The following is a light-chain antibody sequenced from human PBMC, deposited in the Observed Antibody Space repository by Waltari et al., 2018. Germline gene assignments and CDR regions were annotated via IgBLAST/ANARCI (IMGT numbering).Light chain of an antibody. CDR1: QNINDK. V-gene: IGKV3-15*01. J-gene: IGKJ5*01. CDR2: DAS. Sequence: EVVMTQSPDTLSVSPGERATPSCSARQNINDKLAWYPQKPGQAPKLLLLDASTRATGVPARFSGSGSGTDFTLTISSLQSEDFAIYYCQQYNDWPPITFGPGTRLQIK. CDR3: QQYNDWPPIT.